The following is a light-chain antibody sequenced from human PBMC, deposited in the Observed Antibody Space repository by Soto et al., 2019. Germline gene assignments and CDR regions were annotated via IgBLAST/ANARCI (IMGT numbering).Light chain of an antibody. CDR3: QQYGSAPPELT. Sequence: EIVLTQSPGTLSLSPGERATLSCRASQSVSSSYLAWYQQKTGQAPRLLIYGASSRATGIPDRFSGSGSGTDFTLTISRLEPEDFAVYYCQQYGSAPPELTFGGGTNVEIK. V-gene: IGKV3-20*01. CDR2: GAS. CDR1: QSVSSSY. J-gene: IGKJ4*01.